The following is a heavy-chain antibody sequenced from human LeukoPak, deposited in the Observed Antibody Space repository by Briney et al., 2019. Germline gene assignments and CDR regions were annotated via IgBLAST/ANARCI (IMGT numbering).Heavy chain of an antibody. CDR3: VRHRTKDY. J-gene: IGHJ4*02. Sequence: PGGSLRLSCSASGFTVSSNYMSWVRQAPGKGLEWVSVIYSGGSTYYADSVKGRFTISRDNAKNTLYLQMNSLRAEDTAVYYCVRHRTKDYWGQGTLVTVSS. CDR2: IYSGGST. CDR1: GFTVSSNY. V-gene: IGHV3-66*04.